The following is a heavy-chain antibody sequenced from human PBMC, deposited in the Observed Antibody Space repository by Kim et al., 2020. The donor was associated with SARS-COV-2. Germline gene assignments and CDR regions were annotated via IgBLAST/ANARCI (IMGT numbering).Heavy chain of an antibody. CDR2: IYSGGST. D-gene: IGHD6-6*01. Sequence: GGSLRLSCAASGFTVSSNYMSWVRQAPGKGLEWVSVIYSGGSTYYADSVKGRFTISRDNSKNTLYLQMNSLRAEDTAVYYCARDLYSSSSIGHGMDVWGQGTTVTVSS. J-gene: IGHJ6*02. CDR3: ARDLYSSSSIGHGMDV. CDR1: GFTVSSNY. V-gene: IGHV3-66*01.